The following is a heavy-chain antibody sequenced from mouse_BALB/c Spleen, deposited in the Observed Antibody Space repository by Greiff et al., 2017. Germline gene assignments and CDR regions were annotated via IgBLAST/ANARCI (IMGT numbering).Heavy chain of an antibody. V-gene: IGHV5-12-1*01. CDR3: ARPNYGYDAWFAY. D-gene: IGHD2-2*01. Sequence: EVQRVESGGGLVKPGGSLKLSCAASGFAFSSYDMSWVRQTPEKRLEWVAYISSGGGSTYCPDTVKGRFTISRDNAKNTLYLQMSSLKSEDTAMYYCARPNYGYDAWFAYWGQGTLVTVSA. CDR2: ISSGGGST. J-gene: IGHJ3*01. CDR1: GFAFSSYD.